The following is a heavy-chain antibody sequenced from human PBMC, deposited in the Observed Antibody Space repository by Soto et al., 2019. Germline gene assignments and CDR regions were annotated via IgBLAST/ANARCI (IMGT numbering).Heavy chain of an antibody. CDR1: GYIFSSYG. V-gene: IGHV1-18*04. J-gene: IGHJ4*02. CDR2: ISTSNGNT. Sequence: VASVKVSCKASGYIFSSYGISWVRQAPGQGLEWMGWISTSNGNTKYGQRIQGRVTMTTDTSTGTAYIELTNLRSDDTAVYYCARTLSSAASPYYFDCWGQGSLVTVSS. D-gene: IGHD6-19*01. CDR3: ARTLSSAASPYYFDC.